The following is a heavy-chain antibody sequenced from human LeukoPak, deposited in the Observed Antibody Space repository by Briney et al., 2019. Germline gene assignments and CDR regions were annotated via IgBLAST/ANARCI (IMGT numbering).Heavy chain of an antibody. CDR1: GGSISSYY. Sequence: PSETLSLTCTVSGGSISSYYWSWIRQPPGKGLEWIGEINHSGSTNYNPSLKSRVTISVDTSKNQFSLKLNSVTAADTAVYYCARRRSSWYEIPFDYWGQGTLVTVSS. V-gene: IGHV4-34*01. CDR3: ARRRSSWYEIPFDY. J-gene: IGHJ4*02. CDR2: INHSGST. D-gene: IGHD6-13*01.